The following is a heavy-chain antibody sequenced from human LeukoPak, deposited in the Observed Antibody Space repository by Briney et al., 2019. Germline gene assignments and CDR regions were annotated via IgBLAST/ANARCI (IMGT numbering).Heavy chain of an antibody. V-gene: IGHV4-59*01. Sequence: SETLSLTCIVSGGPISGYYWSWIRQPPGKGLEWIGHVSNSGITNYNPSLKSRVAISVDTSKDQFSLKLSSVTAADTAVYYRARCYCDGWLDPWGQGTLVSVSS. CDR3: ARCYCDGWLDP. J-gene: IGHJ5*02. D-gene: IGHD4-17*01. CDR1: GGPISGYY. CDR2: VSNSGIT.